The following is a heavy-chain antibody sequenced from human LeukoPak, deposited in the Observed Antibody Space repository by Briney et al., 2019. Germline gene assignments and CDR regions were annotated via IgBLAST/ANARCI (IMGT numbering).Heavy chain of an antibody. CDR2: INHSGST. CDR3: ARLRRITIFGVVIPPYYFDY. V-gene: IGHV4-34*01. D-gene: IGHD3-3*01. J-gene: IGHJ4*02. Sequence: SETLSLTCAVYGGSFSGYYWSWIRQPPGKGLEWIGEINHSGSTNYNPSLKSRVTISVDTSKNQFSLKLSSVTAADTAVYYCARLRRITIFGVVIPPYYFDYWGQGTLVTVSS. CDR1: GGSFSGYY.